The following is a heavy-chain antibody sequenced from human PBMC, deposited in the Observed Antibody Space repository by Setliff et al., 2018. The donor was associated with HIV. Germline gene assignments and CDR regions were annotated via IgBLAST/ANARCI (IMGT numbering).Heavy chain of an antibody. CDR1: GGSFSTYY. D-gene: IGHD3-10*01. CDR2: VHSTGTT. J-gene: IGHJ3*01. V-gene: IGHV4-4*07. CDR3: ARARITMIGGRLEPYAFDR. Sequence: SDTLSLTCTVSGGSFSTYYWSWIRQPAGEGPEYIGRVHSTGTTIYNPSLKSRVTMSVDASKNQLSLKLRSVTAADTAVYYCARARITMIGGRLEPYAFDRWGQGTKVTVSS.